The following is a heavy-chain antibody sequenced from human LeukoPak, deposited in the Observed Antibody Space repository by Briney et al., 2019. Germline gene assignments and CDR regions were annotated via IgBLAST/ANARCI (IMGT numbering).Heavy chain of an antibody. CDR1: GFTFSSHS. D-gene: IGHD1-7*01. CDR3: AKRRGLELLYYYYMDV. V-gene: IGHV3-48*01. J-gene: IGHJ6*03. CDR2: ISGSSTTI. Sequence: GGSLRLSCAASGFTFSSHSMNWVRQAPGKGLEWVSYISGSSTTIYYADSVKGRFTISRDNAKNSLFLQMNSLRAEDTAVYYCAKRRGLELLYYYYMDVWGKGTTVTVSS.